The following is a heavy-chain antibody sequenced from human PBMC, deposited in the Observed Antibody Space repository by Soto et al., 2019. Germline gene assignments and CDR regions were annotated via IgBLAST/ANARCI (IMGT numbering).Heavy chain of an antibody. CDR1: GYTFTSYG. CDR3: ARVQFPDRFLEWPTYFQH. Sequence: ASVKVSCKASGYTFTSYGISWVRQAPGQGLEWMGWISAYNGNTNYAQKLQGRVTMTTDTSTSTAYMELRSLRSDDTAVYYCARVQFPDRFLEWPTYFQHWGQGTLVTVSS. D-gene: IGHD3-3*01. CDR2: ISAYNGNT. V-gene: IGHV1-18*01. J-gene: IGHJ1*01.